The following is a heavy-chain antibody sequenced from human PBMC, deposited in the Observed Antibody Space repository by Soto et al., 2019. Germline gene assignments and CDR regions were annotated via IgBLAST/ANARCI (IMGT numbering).Heavy chain of an antibody. CDR1: GYTFTSYG. D-gene: IGHD2-15*01. Sequence: VASVKVSCKASGYTFTSYGISWVRQAPGQGLEWMGWISAYNGNTNYAQKLQGRVTMTTDTSTSTAYMELRSLRSDDTAVYYCAREDDSNYCSGGSCYSGPWGQGXLVTVYS. V-gene: IGHV1-18*01. J-gene: IGHJ5*02. CDR3: AREDDSNYCSGGSCYSGP. CDR2: ISAYNGNT.